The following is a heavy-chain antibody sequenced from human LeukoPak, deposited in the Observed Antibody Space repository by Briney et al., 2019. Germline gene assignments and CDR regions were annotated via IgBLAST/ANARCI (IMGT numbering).Heavy chain of an antibody. Sequence: PAETLSLTCAVSGVSISSYYWSWVRQPPGKGLEWIGYIYYSGTTTYNPSLKSRVTMSVDTPKNQFSLKLSSMTAADTAVYYCARYNAYDFKFDYWGQGTLVTVSS. J-gene: IGHJ4*02. CDR3: ARYNAYDFKFDY. CDR2: IYYSGTT. CDR1: GVSISSYY. V-gene: IGHV4-59*08. D-gene: IGHD5-12*01.